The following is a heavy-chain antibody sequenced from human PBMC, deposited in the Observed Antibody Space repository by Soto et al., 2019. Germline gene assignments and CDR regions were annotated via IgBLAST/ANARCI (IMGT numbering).Heavy chain of an antibody. CDR2: IIPIFGTA. CDR3: TRGYSYGYWNGYYFDY. CDR1: GGTFSRYA. Sequence: QVQLVQSGAEVKKPGSSVKVSCKASGGTFSRYAISWVRQAPGQGLEWMGGIIPIFGTANYAQKFQGRVTITADESTSTAYMELSSLRSEDTAVYYCTRGYSYGYWNGYYFDYWGQGTLVTSPQ. D-gene: IGHD5-18*01. V-gene: IGHV1-69*01. J-gene: IGHJ4*02.